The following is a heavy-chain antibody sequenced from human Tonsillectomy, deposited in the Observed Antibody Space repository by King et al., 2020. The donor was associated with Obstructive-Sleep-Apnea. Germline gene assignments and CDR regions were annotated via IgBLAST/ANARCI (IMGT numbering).Heavy chain of an antibody. CDR1: GFTVSSNY. V-gene: IGHV3-66*01. D-gene: IGHD5-24*01. J-gene: IGHJ3*02. CDR3: ASDGRCGYRTDAFDI. Sequence: VQLVESGGGLVQPGGSLRLSCAASGFTVSSNYMTWVRQAPGRGLEWVSLIYSDGSTYYADSVKGRFTISRDNSKKTLYLQMNSLRADDTAVYYCASDGRCGYRTDAFDIWGQGTIVTVSS. CDR2: IYSDGST.